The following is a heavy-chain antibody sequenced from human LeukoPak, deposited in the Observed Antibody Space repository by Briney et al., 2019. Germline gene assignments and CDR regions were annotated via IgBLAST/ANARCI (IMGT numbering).Heavy chain of an antibody. J-gene: IGHJ4*02. CDR2: IIPIFGTA. V-gene: IGHV1-69*05. CDR3: ASSVSSSHGDFDY. D-gene: IGHD6-13*01. CDR1: GGTFSSYA. Sequence: SVKVSCKASGGTFSSYAISWVRQAPGQGLEWMGGIIPIFGTANYAQKFRGRVTITTDESTSTAYMELSSLRSEDTAVYYCASSVSSSHGDFDYWGQGTLVTVSS.